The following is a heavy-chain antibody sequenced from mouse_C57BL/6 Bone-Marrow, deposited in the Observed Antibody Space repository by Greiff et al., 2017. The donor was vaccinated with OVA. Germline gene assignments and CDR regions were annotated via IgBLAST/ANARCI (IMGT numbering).Heavy chain of an antibody. Sequence: VQLKESGPELVKPGASVKISCKASGYTFTDYYMNWVKQSHGKSLEWIGDINPNNGGTSYNQKFKGKATLTVDKSSSPAYMELRSLTSEDSAVYYCARSLYYYGSSPRFAYWGQGTLVTVSA. CDR3: ARSLYYYGSSPRFAY. J-gene: IGHJ3*01. CDR1: GYTFTDYY. V-gene: IGHV1-26*01. D-gene: IGHD1-1*01. CDR2: INPNNGGT.